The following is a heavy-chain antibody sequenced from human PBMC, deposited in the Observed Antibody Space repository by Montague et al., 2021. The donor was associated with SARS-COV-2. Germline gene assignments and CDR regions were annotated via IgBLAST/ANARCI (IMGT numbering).Heavy chain of an antibody. D-gene: IGHD4-23*01. CDR1: GFSLSTSGMC. Sequence: PALVKPTQTLTLTCTFSGFSLSTSGMCVSWIRQPPGKALEWLALIDWDDDKYYSTSLKTRLTISKDTSKNQVVLTMTNMDPVDTATYYCARMTTVVTSLGEDYYYGMDVWGQGTTVTVSS. V-gene: IGHV2-70*01. J-gene: IGHJ6*02. CDR2: IDWDDDK. CDR3: ARMTTVVTSLGEDYYYGMDV.